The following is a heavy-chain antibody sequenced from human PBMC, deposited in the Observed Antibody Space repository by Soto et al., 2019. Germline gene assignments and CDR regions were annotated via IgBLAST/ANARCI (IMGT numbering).Heavy chain of an antibody. D-gene: IGHD2-21*01. J-gene: IGHJ6*02. Sequence: SETLSLTCTVSGGSISNYYWSWIRQPPGRGLEWIGHIYYSGSTNYNPSLKSRVTISVDTSKNQFSLKLSSVTAADTAVYYCARVLINRRYYYGMDVWGQGTTVTVSS. V-gene: IGHV4-59*01. CDR2: IYYSGST. CDR3: ARVLINRRYYYGMDV. CDR1: GGSISNYY.